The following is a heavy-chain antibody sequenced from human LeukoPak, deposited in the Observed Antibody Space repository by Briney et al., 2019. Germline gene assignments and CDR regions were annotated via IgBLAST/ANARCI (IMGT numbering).Heavy chain of an antibody. CDR1: GGSFSGYY. J-gene: IGHJ4*02. CDR2: INHSGST. Sequence: SETLSLTCAVYGGSFSGYYWSWIRQPPGKGLEWIGEINHSGSTNYNPSLKSRVTISVDTSKNQFSLKLGSVTAADTAVYYCARFTREYYDFWSGYWNDYFDYWGQGTLVTVSS. D-gene: IGHD3-3*01. V-gene: IGHV4-34*01. CDR3: ARFTREYYDFWSGYWNDYFDY.